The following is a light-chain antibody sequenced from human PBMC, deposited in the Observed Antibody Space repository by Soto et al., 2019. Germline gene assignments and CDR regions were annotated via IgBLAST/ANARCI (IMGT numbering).Light chain of an antibody. V-gene: IGLV1-51*01. CDR2: DDK. CDR3: GSWDSSLSAYV. J-gene: IGLJ1*01. Sequence: SVLTQPPSVSAAPGQKVTISCSGSSSNIGGNSVSWYQQLPGTAPKLLIYDDKKRPSGIPDRFSGSKSGTSATLGITGFQTGDEADYYCGSWDSSLSAYVFGTGTKVTV. CDR1: SSNIGGNS.